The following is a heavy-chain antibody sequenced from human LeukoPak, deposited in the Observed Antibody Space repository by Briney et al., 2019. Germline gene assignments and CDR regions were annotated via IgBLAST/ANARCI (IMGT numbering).Heavy chain of an antibody. CDR3: ARDPTVTAGGSYYFDY. CDR2: ISYDGSNK. J-gene: IGHJ4*02. V-gene: IGHV3-30*04. D-gene: IGHD4-11*01. CDR1: GFTFSSYA. Sequence: PGGSLRLSCAASGFTFSSYAMHWVRQAPGKGLEWVAVISYDGSNKYYADSVKGRFTISRDNSKNTLYLQMNSLRAEDTAVYYCARDPTVTAGGSYYFDYWGQGTLVTVSS.